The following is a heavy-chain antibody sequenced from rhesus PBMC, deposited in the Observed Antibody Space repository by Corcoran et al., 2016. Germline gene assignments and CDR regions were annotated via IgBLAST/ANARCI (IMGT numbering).Heavy chain of an antibody. CDR3: TRASYSSGWGDY. Sequence: QVHLVQSGAEIKQPGASVKLSCKAPGYTFTSYYMHWVRQAPGQGLECIGLISPYNGNKGYAQNFQGRVTITTDSSTTTGYMELSSLRSEDTAVYYCTRASYSSGWGDYWGQGVLVTVSS. J-gene: IGHJ4*01. D-gene: IGHD6-31*01. V-gene: IGHV1-180*01. CDR2: ISPYNGNK. CDR1: GYTFTSYY.